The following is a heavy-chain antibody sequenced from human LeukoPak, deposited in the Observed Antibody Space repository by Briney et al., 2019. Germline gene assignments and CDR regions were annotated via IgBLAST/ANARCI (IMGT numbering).Heavy chain of an antibody. V-gene: IGHV1-2*02. CDR3: ARGYYDSSDFEYFQH. CDR2: INPNSGDT. D-gene: IGHD3-22*01. Sequence: ASVKVSCKASGYTFTNYGICWVRQAPGQGLEWMAWINPNSGDTNFAQKFQGRVTMTRDTSISTVYMELSRLRSDDTAVFFCARGYYDSSDFEYFQHWGQGTLVTVSS. CDR1: GYTFTNYG. J-gene: IGHJ1*01.